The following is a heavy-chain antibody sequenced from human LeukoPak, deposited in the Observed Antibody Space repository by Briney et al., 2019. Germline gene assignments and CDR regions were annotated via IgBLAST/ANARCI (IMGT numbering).Heavy chain of an antibody. J-gene: IGHJ3*02. V-gene: IGHV1-18*01. CDR1: GYTFTSYG. Sequence: ASVKVSCKASGYTFTSYGISWVRQAPGQGLEWLGWISAYNGNTNYAQKLQGRVTMTTDTSTSTAYMELRSLRSDDTAVYYCALECGGDCPGSFDIWGQGTMVTVSS. D-gene: IGHD2-21*02. CDR3: ALECGGDCPGSFDI. CDR2: ISAYNGNT.